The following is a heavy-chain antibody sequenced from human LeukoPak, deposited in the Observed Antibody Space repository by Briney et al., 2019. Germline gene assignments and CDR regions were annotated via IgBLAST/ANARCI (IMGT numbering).Heavy chain of an antibody. V-gene: IGHV4-34*01. CDR3: ARGGRGIGTTFVFVY. J-gene: IGHJ4*02. CDR2: INHSGST. Sequence: SETLSLTCAVYGGSFSGYYWSWIRQPPGKGLGWIGEINHSGSTNYNPSLKSRVTISVDTSKNQFSLKLSSVTAADTAVYYCARGGRGIGTTFVFVYWGQGTLVTVSS. D-gene: IGHD1-26*01. CDR1: GGSFSGYY.